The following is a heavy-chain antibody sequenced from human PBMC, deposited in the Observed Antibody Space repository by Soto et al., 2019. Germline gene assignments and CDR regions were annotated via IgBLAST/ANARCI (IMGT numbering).Heavy chain of an antibody. V-gene: IGHV3-9*01. CDR2: ISWISRSI. J-gene: IGHJ6*02. Sequence: QTGGSLRLSCAASGFTFDDYAMYWVRQAPGKGLEWVSGISWISRSIGYVDSVKGRFTISRDNAKNSLYLQMSSLRAEDTALYYCAKGRAGYSNGYDYYTMDVWGQGTTVTVSS. D-gene: IGHD5-18*01. CDR1: GFTFDDYA. CDR3: AKGRAGYSNGYDYYTMDV.